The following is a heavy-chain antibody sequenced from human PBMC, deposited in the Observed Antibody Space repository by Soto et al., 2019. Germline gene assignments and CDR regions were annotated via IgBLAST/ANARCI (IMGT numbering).Heavy chain of an antibody. CDR2: IHSSGTT. CDR1: SGSINSFY. Sequence: ETLSLTCTVSSGSINSFYWSWIRQPAGKGLEWIGRIHSSGTTNYNPSLKSRVTMSVDTSRNQFSLKLTSVTAADTAVYYCARDRIIGTSYSDYWGQGVLVTVSS. V-gene: IGHV4-4*07. CDR3: ARDRIIGTSYSDY. D-gene: IGHD1-7*01. J-gene: IGHJ4*02.